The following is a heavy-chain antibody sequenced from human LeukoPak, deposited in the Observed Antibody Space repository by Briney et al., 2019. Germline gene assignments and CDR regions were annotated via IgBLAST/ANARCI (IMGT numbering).Heavy chain of an antibody. Sequence: SETLSLTCTVSGGSISSYYWSWIRQAPGKGLEWIGYIYYSGSTNYNPALKSRGTISVDTSKNQFSLKLSSVTAADTAVYYCARGVRGVHNWFDPWGQGTLVTVSS. CDR2: IYYSGST. V-gene: IGHV4-59*01. CDR3: ARGVRGVHNWFDP. CDR1: GGSISSYY. D-gene: IGHD3-10*01. J-gene: IGHJ5*02.